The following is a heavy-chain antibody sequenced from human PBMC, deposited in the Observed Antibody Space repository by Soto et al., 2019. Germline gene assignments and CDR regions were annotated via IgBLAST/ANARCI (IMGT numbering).Heavy chain of an antibody. CDR3: TKGYYGSGSSYFDY. J-gene: IGHJ4*02. CDR1: GFTVAESA. CDR2: ISWNSRSI. V-gene: IGHV3-9*01. Sequence: EVQWVESGGGLVQPGGSLRLSCAASGFTVAESAMHWFRQAPGKGLEWVSGISWNSRSIDYADSVKGRFTISRDNAKNSLFLQMNSLRPEDTALYYCTKGYYGSGSSYFDYWSRGALVTVSS. D-gene: IGHD3-10*01.